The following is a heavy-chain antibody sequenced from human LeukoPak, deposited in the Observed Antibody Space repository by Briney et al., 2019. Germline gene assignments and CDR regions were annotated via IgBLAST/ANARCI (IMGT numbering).Heavy chain of an antibody. V-gene: IGHV3-48*03. CDR3: ARIGSPGYYYYYMDV. J-gene: IGHJ6*03. D-gene: IGHD3-10*01. CDR1: GFTFSSYE. CDR2: ISRSGSTI. Sequence: GGSLRLSCAASGFTFSSYEMNWVRQAPGEGLEWVSYISRSGSTIYYADSVKGRFTISRDNAKHSLYLQMNSLRAEDTAVYYCARIGSPGYYYYYMDVWGKGTTVTISS.